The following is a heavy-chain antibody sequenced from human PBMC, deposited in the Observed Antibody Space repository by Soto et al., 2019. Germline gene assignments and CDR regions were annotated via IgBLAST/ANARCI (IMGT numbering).Heavy chain of an antibody. CDR1: GFTFSSYG. D-gene: IGHD5-18*01. CDR3: AKVPDTAMVTSGYFDY. V-gene: IGHV3-30*18. Sequence: GGSLRLSCAASGFTFSSYGMHWVRQAPGKGLEWAAVISYDGSNKYYADSVKGRFTISRDNSKNTLYLQMNSLRAEDTAVYYCAKVPDTAMVTSGYFDYWGQGTLVTVSS. CDR2: ISYDGSNK. J-gene: IGHJ4*02.